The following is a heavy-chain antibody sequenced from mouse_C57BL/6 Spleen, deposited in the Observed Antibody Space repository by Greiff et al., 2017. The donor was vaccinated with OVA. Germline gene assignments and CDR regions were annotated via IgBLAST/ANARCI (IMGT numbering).Heavy chain of an antibody. CDR1: GFTFSSYA. CDR2: ISSGGDYI. V-gene: IGHV5-9-1*02. CDR3: TRDLEGSYGSYAMDY. D-gene: IGHD1-1*01. Sequence: EVKLVESGEGLVKPGGSLKLSCAASGFTFSSYAMSWVRQTPEKRLEWVAYISSGGDYIYYADTVKGRFTISRDNARNTLYLQMSSLKSEDTAMYYCTRDLEGSYGSYAMDYWGQGTSVTVSS. J-gene: IGHJ4*01.